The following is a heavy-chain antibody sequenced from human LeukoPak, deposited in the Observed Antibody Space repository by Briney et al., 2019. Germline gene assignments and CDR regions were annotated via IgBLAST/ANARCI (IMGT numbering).Heavy chain of an antibody. CDR2: INPSGGST. D-gene: IGHD3-16*01. CDR3: ARGLYDYVWGTFTSDFDY. CDR1: GYTFNSYY. V-gene: IGHV1-46*02. J-gene: IGHJ4*02. Sequence: ASVKFSCKASGYTFNSYYMHWVRQAPGQGLEWMGIINPSGGSTSYAQKFQGRVTMTRDTSTSTVYMELSSLRSEDTAVYFCARGLYDYVWGTFTSDFDYWGQGTLVTVSS.